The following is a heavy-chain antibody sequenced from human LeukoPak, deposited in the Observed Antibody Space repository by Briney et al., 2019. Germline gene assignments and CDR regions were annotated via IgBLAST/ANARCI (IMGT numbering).Heavy chain of an antibody. Sequence: PGGSLRLSCAASGFTFSSHWMHWVRQAPGKGLVWVSRINNDGSSTNYADSVEGRFTISRDNAKNTLYLQMNSLRAEDTTVYYCASSYGVTNFDYWGQGTLVTVSS. CDR1: GFTFSSHW. J-gene: IGHJ4*02. D-gene: IGHD4-17*01. CDR2: INNDGSST. V-gene: IGHV3-74*01. CDR3: ASSYGVTNFDY.